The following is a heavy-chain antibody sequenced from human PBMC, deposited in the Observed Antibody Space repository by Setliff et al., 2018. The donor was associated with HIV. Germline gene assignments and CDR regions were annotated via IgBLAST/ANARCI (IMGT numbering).Heavy chain of an antibody. CDR1: GYTFTSYG. Sequence: ASVKVSCKASGYTFTSYGISWVRQAPGQGLEWMGWISAYNGNTNYAQKLQGRVTITRDTSASTAYMELSSLRSEDTAVYYCARGRKRWLQLKKYYYGMDVWGLGTTVTVSS. V-gene: IGHV1-18*01. CDR3: ARGRKRWLQLKKYYYGMDV. CDR2: ISAYNGNT. J-gene: IGHJ6*02. D-gene: IGHD5-12*01.